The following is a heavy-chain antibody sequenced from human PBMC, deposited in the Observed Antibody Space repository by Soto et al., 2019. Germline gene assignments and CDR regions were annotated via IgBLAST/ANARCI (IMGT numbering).Heavy chain of an antibody. CDR1: GNTVPIYA. D-gene: IGHD3-10*01. CDR3: ARDDYGSGSYYQPPTFYYGMDV. J-gene: IGHJ6*02. V-gene: IGHV1-3*01. CDR2: INAGNGNT. Sequence: ASVKVSCKASGNTVPIYAIHWVRQAPGQRLEWMGWINAGNGNTKYSQKFQGRVTITRDTSASTAYMELSSLRSEDTAVYYCARDDYGSGSYYQPPTFYYGMDVWGQGTTVTVSS.